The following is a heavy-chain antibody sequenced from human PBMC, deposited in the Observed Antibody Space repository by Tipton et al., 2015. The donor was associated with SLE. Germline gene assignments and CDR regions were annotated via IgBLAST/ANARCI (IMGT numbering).Heavy chain of an antibody. D-gene: IGHD3-10*01. J-gene: IGHJ5*02. V-gene: IGHV3-21*03. Sequence: SLRLSCAASGFTFSTYAMHWVRQAPGKGLEWVSSISSSSRYIYHAESVKGRFTISRDNAKNSLYLQMNSLRVEDTAVYFCARDDYASGITWGQGTLVTVSS. CDR2: ISSSSRYI. CDR1: GFTFSTYA. CDR3: ARDDYASGIT.